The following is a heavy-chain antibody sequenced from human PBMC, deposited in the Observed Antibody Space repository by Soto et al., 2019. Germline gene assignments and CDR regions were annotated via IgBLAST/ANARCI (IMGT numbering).Heavy chain of an antibody. V-gene: IGHV3-23*01. J-gene: IGHJ4*02. CDR2: VSGNGQGI. CDR1: GFTFSSYA. Sequence: GGSLRLSCAASGFTFSSYAMSWVRQAPGKGLEWVSAVSGNGQGIYYADSVRGRFTISRDNSKNTVFLHMDSLRAEDTAVYYCAKDRDYPRDYFHYWGQGTLVTVSS. D-gene: IGHD3-10*01. CDR3: AKDRDYPRDYFHY.